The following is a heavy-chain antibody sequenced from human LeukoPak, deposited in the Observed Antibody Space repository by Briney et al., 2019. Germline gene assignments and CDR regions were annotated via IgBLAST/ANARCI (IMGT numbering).Heavy chain of an antibody. D-gene: IGHD3-22*01. CDR2: IIPILGIA. V-gene: IGHV1-69*10. CDR3: ARGRGVHDSHTYDYFDY. CDR1: GGXFSSYA. Sequence: ASVKVSCKASGGXFSSYAISWVRQAPGQGLEWMGLIIPILGIANYAQKFQGRVTITADKSTSTAYMELSSLRSEDTAVYYCARGRGVHDSHTYDYFDYWGQGSLVTVSS. J-gene: IGHJ4*02.